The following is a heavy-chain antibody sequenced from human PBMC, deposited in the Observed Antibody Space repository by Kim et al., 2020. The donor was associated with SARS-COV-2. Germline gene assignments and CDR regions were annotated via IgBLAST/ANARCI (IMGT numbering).Heavy chain of an antibody. Sequence: GESLKISCKGSGYSFTRYWIGWVRQMPGKGLEWMGIIYPGDSDARYSPSFQGQVTISADKSINTAYLQWSSLKASDTATYYCARRGESYDFWSDYYRDYSLYYFDYWGQGSLVTVSS. J-gene: IGHJ4*02. CDR2: IYPGDSDA. V-gene: IGHV5-51*01. D-gene: IGHD3-3*01. CDR1: GYSFTRYW. CDR3: ARRGESYDFWSDYYRDYSLYYFDY.